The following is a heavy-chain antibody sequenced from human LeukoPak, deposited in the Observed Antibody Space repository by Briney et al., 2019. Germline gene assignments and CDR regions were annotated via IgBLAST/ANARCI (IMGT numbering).Heavy chain of an antibody. J-gene: IGHJ6*03. V-gene: IGHV3-30*02. Sequence: GGSLRLSCAASGFTFSSFGMHWVRRAPGKGLEWVAFIAIDGGKTYFADSVKGRFTISRDNSKKTLDLQMNSLRAEDTAVYYCARGLRFSGGYYYYYYMDVWGKGTTVTVSS. CDR3: ARGLRFSGGYYYYYYMDV. CDR1: GFTFSSFG. CDR2: IAIDGGKT. D-gene: IGHD5-12*01.